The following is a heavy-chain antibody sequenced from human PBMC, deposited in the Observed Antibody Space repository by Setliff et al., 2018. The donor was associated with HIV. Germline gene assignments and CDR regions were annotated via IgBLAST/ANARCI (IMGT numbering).Heavy chain of an antibody. CDR3: ARVQMAYAAFDV. Sequence: PSETLSLTCTVSGGTIASGGHYWSWIRQHPGKGLEWIGRVDTTGNTNYNPSLNSRVTILADTSKNHFSLELRSVTAADSAIYYCARVQMAYAAFDVWGQGTMVTVS. D-gene: IGHD4-17*01. CDR1: GGTIASGGHY. CDR2: VDTTGNT. V-gene: IGHV4-61*02. J-gene: IGHJ3*01.